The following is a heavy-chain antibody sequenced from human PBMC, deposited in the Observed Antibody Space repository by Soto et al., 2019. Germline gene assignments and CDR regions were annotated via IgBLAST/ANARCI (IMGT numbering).Heavy chain of an antibody. CDR3: ARGSGGATYYYDSSGYYYSRYFDL. V-gene: IGHV3-48*02. D-gene: IGHD3-22*01. Sequence: GGSLRLSCAAPGFTFSSYSMNWVRQAPGKGLEWVSYISSSSSTIYYADSVKGRFTISRDNAKNSLYLQMNSLRDEDTAVYYCARGSGGATYYYDSSGYYYSRYFDLWGRGTLVTVSS. J-gene: IGHJ2*01. CDR2: ISSSSSTI. CDR1: GFTFSSYS.